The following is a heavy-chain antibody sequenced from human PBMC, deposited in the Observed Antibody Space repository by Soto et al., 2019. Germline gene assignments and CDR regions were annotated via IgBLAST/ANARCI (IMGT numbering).Heavy chain of an antibody. D-gene: IGHD2-2*02. CDR3: ARGRCSSTSCHTLYYSYGMDV. V-gene: IGHV1-69*13. CDR1: GGTFSSYA. J-gene: IGHJ6*02. Sequence: SVKVSCKASGGTFSSYAISWVRQAPGQGLEWMGGIIPIFGTANYAQRFQGRVTITADESTSTAYMELSSLRSEDTAVYYCARGRCSSTSCHTLYYSYGMDVWGQGTTVTVSS. CDR2: IIPIFGTA.